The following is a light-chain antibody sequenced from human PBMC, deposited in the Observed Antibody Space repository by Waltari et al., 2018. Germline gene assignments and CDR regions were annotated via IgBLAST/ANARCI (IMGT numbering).Light chain of an antibody. CDR1: QSLLHSNGYNY. CDR2: LGS. CDR3: MQALQSPRT. Sequence: DIVMTQSPISLPVNPGEPASISCRSSQSLLHSNGYNYLDWFLQKPGQSPHLLIYLGSHRASGVPDRFSGSGSGTDFTLKISRVEAEDVGVYYCMQALQSPRTFGPGTKVDIK. V-gene: IGKV2-28*01. J-gene: IGKJ3*01.